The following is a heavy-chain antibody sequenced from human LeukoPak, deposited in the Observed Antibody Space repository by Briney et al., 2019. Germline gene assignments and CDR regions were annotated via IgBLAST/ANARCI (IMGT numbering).Heavy chain of an antibody. CDR3: ARENDNSGIDAFDI. CDR2: INHSGST. D-gene: IGHD3-22*01. CDR1: GGSFSGYY. V-gene: IGHV4-34*01. Sequence: PSETLSLTCAVYGGSFSGYYWSWIRQPPGKGLEWIGEINHSGSTNYNPPLKSRVTLLVDRSRKQFSLKLTSVTAADTAVYYCARENDNSGIDAFDIWGQGTMVTVSS. J-gene: IGHJ3*02.